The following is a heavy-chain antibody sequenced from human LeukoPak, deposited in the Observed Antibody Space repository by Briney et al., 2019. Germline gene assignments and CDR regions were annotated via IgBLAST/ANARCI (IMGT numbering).Heavy chain of an antibody. D-gene: IGHD6-19*01. J-gene: IGHJ4*02. Sequence: GSSVKVSCKASGGTFSSYTISWVRHAPGPGHEWMGRIIPILGIANYEQKFQGRVTIIADKSTSTAYMELSSLRSEDTAVYYCARDPYSSGWPDYWGQRTLVTVSS. V-gene: IGHV1-69*04. CDR2: IIPILGIA. CDR3: ARDPYSSGWPDY. CDR1: GGTFSSYT.